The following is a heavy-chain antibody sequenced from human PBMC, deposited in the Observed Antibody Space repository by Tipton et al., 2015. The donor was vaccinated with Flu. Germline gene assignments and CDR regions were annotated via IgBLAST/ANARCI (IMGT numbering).Heavy chain of an antibody. CDR2: INHSGST. CDR3: ASGRFWSGYYTGDSYYGMDV. CDR1: GGSFSGYY. Sequence: TLSLTCAVYGGSFSGYYWSWIRQPPGKGLEWIGEINHSGSTNYNPSLKSRVTISVDTSKNQFSLKLSSVTAADTAVYYCASGRFWSGYYTGDSYYGMDVWGQGTTVTVSS. D-gene: IGHD3-3*01. V-gene: IGHV4-34*01. J-gene: IGHJ6*02.